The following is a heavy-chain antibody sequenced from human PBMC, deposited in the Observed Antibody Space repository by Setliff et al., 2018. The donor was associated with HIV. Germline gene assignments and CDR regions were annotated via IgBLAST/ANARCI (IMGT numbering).Heavy chain of an antibody. CDR2: INPGDGST. J-gene: IGHJ4*02. Sequence: GASVKVSCKASGYTFTSYYIYWVRQAPGQGLQWMGIINPGDGSTIYAQKFQGRVTMTRDTSTSTLYMELSSLRSEDTAVYYCARDATYDYVWGTSSLVLDYWGQGTPVTVSS. CDR3: ARDATYDYVWGTSSLVLDY. V-gene: IGHV1-46*01. D-gene: IGHD3-16*01. CDR1: GYTFTSYY.